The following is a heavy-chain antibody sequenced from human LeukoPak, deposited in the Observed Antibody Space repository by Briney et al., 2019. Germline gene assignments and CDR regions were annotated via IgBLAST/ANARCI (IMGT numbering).Heavy chain of an antibody. Sequence: PSETLSLTCTVSGGSISSSSYYWGWIRQPPGKGLEWIGNINYSGSTNYNPSLKSRVTISVDTSKNQFSLKLSSVTAADTAVYYCARQNYDFWSGYYTPHYYYYGMDVWGQGTTVTVSS. CDR3: ARQNYDFWSGYYTPHYYYYGMDV. J-gene: IGHJ6*02. CDR1: GGSISSSSYY. V-gene: IGHV4-39*01. D-gene: IGHD3-3*01. CDR2: INYSGST.